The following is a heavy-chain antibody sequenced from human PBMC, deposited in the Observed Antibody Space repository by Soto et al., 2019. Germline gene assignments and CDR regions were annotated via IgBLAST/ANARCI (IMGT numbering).Heavy chain of an antibody. CDR3: AREASALLASNQGMVDY. V-gene: IGHV3-30-3*01. D-gene: IGHD4-4*01. CDR1: GFTFSSYA. J-gene: IGHJ4*02. Sequence: GGSLRLSCAASGFTFSSYAMHWVRQAPGKGLEWVAVISYDGSNKYYADSVKGRFTISRDNSKNTLYLQMNSLRAEDSAVYYCAREASALLASNQGMVDYWGQGTLVTVSS. CDR2: ISYDGSNK.